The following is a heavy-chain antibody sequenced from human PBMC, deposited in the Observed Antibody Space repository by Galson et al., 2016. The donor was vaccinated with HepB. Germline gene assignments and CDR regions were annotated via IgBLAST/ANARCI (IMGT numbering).Heavy chain of an antibody. V-gene: IGHV5-51*01. Sequence: QSGAEVKKPGESLSISCTGSGYSFTSYWIGWVRQMPGKGLEWMGIIYPGDSDTRYSPPFQGQVTISADKSISTAYLQWSSLKASDTSMYFCARHGNTRSQFNWFDPWGQGTLVTVSS. D-gene: IGHD3-3*01. CDR2: IYPGDSDT. CDR1: GYSFTSYW. J-gene: IGHJ5*02. CDR3: ARHGNTRSQFNWFDP.